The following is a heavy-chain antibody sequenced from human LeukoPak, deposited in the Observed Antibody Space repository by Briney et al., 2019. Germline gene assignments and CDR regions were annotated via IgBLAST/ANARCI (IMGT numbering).Heavy chain of an antibody. CDR2: MNPNSGNT. Sequence: ASVKVSCKASGYTFTDYYMHWVRQAPGQGLEWMGWMNPNSGNTGYAQKFQGRVTMTRNTSISTAYMELSSLRSEDTAVYYCARTPYYYDSSGYYYTFDYWGQGTLVTVSS. J-gene: IGHJ4*02. V-gene: IGHV1-8*02. CDR1: GYTFTDYY. CDR3: ARTPYYYDSSGYYYTFDY. D-gene: IGHD3-22*01.